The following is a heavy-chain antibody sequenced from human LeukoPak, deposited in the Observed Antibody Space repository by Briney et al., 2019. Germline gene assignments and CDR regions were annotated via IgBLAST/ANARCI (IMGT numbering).Heavy chain of an antibody. J-gene: IGHJ4*02. D-gene: IGHD3-3*01. CDR2: INPNSGGT. V-gene: IGHV1-2*02. CDR3: ARGFTIFRVVIMNIPGGY. Sequence: ASVKVSCKASAYTLTGYYMHWVRQAPGQGLEWMGWINPNSGGTNYAQKFQGRVTMTRDTSISTVYMELSRLRSDDTAVYYCARGFTIFRVVIMNIPGGYWGQGTLVTVSS. CDR1: AYTLTGYY.